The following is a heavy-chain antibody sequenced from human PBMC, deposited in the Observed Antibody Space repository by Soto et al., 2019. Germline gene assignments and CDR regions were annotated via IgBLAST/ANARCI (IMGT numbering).Heavy chain of an antibody. CDR1: GFIFSDYG. D-gene: IGHD3-3*01. CDR2: TSYDGSNK. V-gene: IGHV3-30*18. Sequence: GGSLRLSCAASGFIFSDYGMHWVRQAPGKGLEWVAVTSYDGSNKYYADSVKGRFTISRDNSKKTMFLQMNSLRAEDTAVYYCAKARTYYDFWSGYFDYWGHGTQVTVSS. CDR3: AKARTYYDFWSGYFDY. J-gene: IGHJ4*01.